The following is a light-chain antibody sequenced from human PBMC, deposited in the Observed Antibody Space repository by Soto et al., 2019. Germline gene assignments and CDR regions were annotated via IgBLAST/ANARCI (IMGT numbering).Light chain of an antibody. CDR1: QSLSSY. Sequence: DIRMTQSPSSLSASVGDRVTIPCRASQSLSSYLNWYQQKPGKAPKLLIYAASSLQSGVPSRFSGSGSGTDFTLTISSLQPEDFATYYCQQSYSTPRTFGQGTKVEIK. V-gene: IGKV1-39*01. CDR3: QQSYSTPRT. CDR2: AAS. J-gene: IGKJ1*01.